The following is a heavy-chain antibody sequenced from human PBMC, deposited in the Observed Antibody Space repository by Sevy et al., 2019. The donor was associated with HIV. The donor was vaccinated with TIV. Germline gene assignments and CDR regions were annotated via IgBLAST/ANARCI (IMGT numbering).Heavy chain of an antibody. CDR1: GFTFSSYA. CDR2: ISYDGSNK. Sequence: GGCLRLSCAASGFTFSSYAMHWVRQAPGKGLEWVAVISYDGSNKYYADSVKGRFTISRDNSKNTLYLQMNSLRAEDTAVYYCAAKGHYDSSGYYFWGPFDIWGQGTMVTVSS. J-gene: IGHJ3*02. D-gene: IGHD3-22*01. CDR3: AAKGHYDSSGYYFWGPFDI. V-gene: IGHV3-30-3*01.